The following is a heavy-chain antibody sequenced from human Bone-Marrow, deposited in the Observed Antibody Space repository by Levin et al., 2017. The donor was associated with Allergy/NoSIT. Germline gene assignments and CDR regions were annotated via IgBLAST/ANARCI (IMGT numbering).Heavy chain of an antibody. CDR3: TTPGLLWFENGVDY. J-gene: IGHJ4*02. V-gene: IGHV3-15*01. CDR1: GFTFSNAW. D-gene: IGHD3-10*01. Sequence: GESLKISCAASGFTFSNAWMSWVRQAPGKGLEWVGRIKSKTDGGTTDYAAPVKGRFTISRDDSKNTLYLQMNSLKTEDTAVYYCTTPGLLWFENGVDYWGQGTLVTVSS. CDR2: IKSKTDGGTT.